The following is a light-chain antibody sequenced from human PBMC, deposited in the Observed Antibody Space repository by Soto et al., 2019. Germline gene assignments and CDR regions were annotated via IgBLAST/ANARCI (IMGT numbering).Light chain of an antibody. CDR2: EVT. V-gene: IGLV2-8*01. Sequence: QSVLTQSPSASGSPGQSVTISCTGTSSDIGGYDYVSWYQQHPGKAPKLVIYEVTKRPSGVPDRVSASKSGNTASLTVSGLRAEDEADYYCSSYAGSNNFVFVSGTKVTVL. CDR1: SSDIGGYDY. J-gene: IGLJ1*01. CDR3: SSYAGSNNFV.